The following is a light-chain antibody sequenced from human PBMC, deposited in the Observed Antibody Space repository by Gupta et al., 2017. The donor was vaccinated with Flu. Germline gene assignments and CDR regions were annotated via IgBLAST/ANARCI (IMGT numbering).Light chain of an antibody. CDR2: YAS. V-gene: IGKV6-21*01. CDR1: QSIGSS. J-gene: IGKJ1*01. CDR3: HQSRSLPPP. Sequence: EILLTQSPAFQSVTPKEKVTITCRASQSIGSSLHWYQQKPDQAPKLLIKYASHSFSGVPSRFSGSGSGTHFTLTIKSLEAEDTATYYCHQSRSLPPPFGDGTRIELK.